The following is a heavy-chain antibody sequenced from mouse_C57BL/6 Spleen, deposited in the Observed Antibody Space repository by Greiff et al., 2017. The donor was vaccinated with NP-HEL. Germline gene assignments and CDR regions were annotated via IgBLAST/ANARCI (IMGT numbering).Heavy chain of an antibody. CDR3: ARWYYGSSYGAVFAY. D-gene: IGHD1-1*01. Sequence: VQLQQSDAELVKPGASVKISCKVSGYTFTDHTIHWMKQRPEQGLEWIGYIYPRDGSTKYNEKFKGKATLTADKSSSTAYMQLNSLTSEDSAVYFGARWYYGSSYGAVFAYWGQGTLVTVSA. CDR2: IYPRDGST. V-gene: IGHV1-78*01. CDR1: GYTFTDHT. J-gene: IGHJ3*01.